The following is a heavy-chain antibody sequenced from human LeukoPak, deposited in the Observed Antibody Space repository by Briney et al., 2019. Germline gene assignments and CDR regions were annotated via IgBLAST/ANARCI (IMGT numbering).Heavy chain of an antibody. CDR2: IYHSGST. CDR3: AKDSSGFPLRIDAFDI. J-gene: IGHJ3*02. V-gene: IGHV4-38-2*02. Sequence: SETLSLTCTVSGYSISSGYYWGWIRQPPGKGLEWIGSIYHSGSTYYNPSLKSRVTISVDTSKNQFSLKLSSVTAADTAVYYCAKDSSGFPLRIDAFDIWGQGTMVTVSS. CDR1: GYSISSGYY. D-gene: IGHD3-22*01.